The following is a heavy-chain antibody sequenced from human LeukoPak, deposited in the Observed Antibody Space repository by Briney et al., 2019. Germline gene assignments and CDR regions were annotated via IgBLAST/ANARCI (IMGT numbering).Heavy chain of an antibody. D-gene: IGHD3-10*01. CDR2: ISGSGGST. CDR3: AKVTMVRGATFDY. J-gene: IGHJ4*02. Sequence: GGSLRLSCAASGFTFSSYAMSWVRQAPGKGLEWVSAISGSGGSTYYADSVKGRFIISRDNSKNTLYLQMNSLRAEDTAVYYCAKVTMVRGATFDYWGQGTLVTVSS. V-gene: IGHV3-23*01. CDR1: GFTFSSYA.